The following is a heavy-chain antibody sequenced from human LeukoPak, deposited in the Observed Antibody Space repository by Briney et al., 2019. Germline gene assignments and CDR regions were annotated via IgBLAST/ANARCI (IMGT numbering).Heavy chain of an antibody. CDR1: GFTFIDYY. CDR2: ICDSGRTI. CDR3: ARDRLGDYDHSGYYDK. V-gene: IGHV3-11*01. Sequence: PGGSLRLSCAASGFTFIDYYMSWIRQAPGKGLEGVSYICDSGRTIYYADSVKGRFTISRDNAKNSVYLQMNNLRAEDTAVYYCARDRLGDYDHSGYYDKWGQGTLVTVSS. J-gene: IGHJ4*02. D-gene: IGHD3-22*01.